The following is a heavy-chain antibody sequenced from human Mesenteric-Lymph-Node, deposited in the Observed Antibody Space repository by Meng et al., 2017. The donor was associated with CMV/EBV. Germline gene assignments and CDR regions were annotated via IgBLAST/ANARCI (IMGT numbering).Heavy chain of an antibody. J-gene: IGHJ4*02. D-gene: IGHD2-2*01. CDR3: ARGRPQSSTSCYLNY. CDR1: GGSFSGYY. Sequence: SETLSLTCAVYGGSFSGYYWSWIRQTPGKGLEWIGEIDHSGSTNYYPSLKSRATISLDTSKSHFSLNRTSVTAADTAVYYCARGRPQSSTSCYLNYWGQGTLVTVSS. CDR2: IDHSGST. V-gene: IGHV4-34*01.